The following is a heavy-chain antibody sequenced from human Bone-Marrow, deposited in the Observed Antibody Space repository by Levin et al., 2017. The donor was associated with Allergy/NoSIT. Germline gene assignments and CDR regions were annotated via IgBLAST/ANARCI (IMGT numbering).Heavy chain of an antibody. D-gene: IGHD1-26*01. CDR1: GFTFSAFG. CDR2: ISYDGGHK. V-gene: IGHV3-33*01. CDR3: TRDRGEWGQFYFDY. Sequence: LSLTCAASGFTFSAFGMHWVRQPPGRGLECVAVISYDGGHKFYADSVKGRFTISRDNSKNTHYLQMNSLRAEDTAVYYCTRDRGEWGQFYFDYWGQGILVTVSS. J-gene: IGHJ4*02.